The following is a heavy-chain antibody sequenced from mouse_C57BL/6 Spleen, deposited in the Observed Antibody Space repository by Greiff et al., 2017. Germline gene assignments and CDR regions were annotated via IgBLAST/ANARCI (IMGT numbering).Heavy chain of an antibody. CDR1: GFTFSSYA. CDR3: TRVWESFYAMDY. D-gene: IGHD2-10*02. CDR2: ISRGGDYI. V-gene: IGHV5-9-1*02. J-gene: IGHJ4*01. Sequence: EVHLVESGEGLVKPGGSLKLSCAASGFTFSSYAMSWVRQTPEKRLEWVAYISRGGDYIDYADTVKGRFTISRDNARNTLYLQMSSLKSEDTAMYYCTRVWESFYAMDYWGQGTSVTVSS.